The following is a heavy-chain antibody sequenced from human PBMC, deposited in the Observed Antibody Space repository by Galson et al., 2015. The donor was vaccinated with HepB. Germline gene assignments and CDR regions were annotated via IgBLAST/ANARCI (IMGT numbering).Heavy chain of an antibody. CDR2: IDPSDSYT. V-gene: IGHV5-10-1*01. CDR3: ARTYYGSGSYYNVGWFDP. D-gene: IGHD3-10*01. J-gene: IGHJ5*02. CDR1: GYSFTSYW. Sequence: SGAEVKKPGESLRISCKGSGYSFTSYWISWVRQMPGKGLEWMGRIDPSDSYTNYSPSFQGHVTISADKSISTAYLQWSSLKASDTAMYYCARTYYGSGSYYNVGWFDPWGQGTLVTVSS.